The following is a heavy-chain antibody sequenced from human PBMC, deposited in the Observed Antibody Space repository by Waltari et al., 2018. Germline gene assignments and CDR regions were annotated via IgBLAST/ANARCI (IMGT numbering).Heavy chain of an antibody. D-gene: IGHD5-18*01. J-gene: IGHJ4*02. CDR3: AREGLLAMDHY. V-gene: IGHV4-38-2*02. CDR1: GYSISSGYY. CDR2: IYHSGST. Sequence: QVQLQESGPGLVKPSETLSLTCAVSGYSISSGYYWGWIRQPPGKGLEWIGSIYHSGSTYYNPSLKSRDTISVDTSKNQFSLKLSSVTAADTAVYYCAREGLLAMDHYWGQGTLVTVSS.